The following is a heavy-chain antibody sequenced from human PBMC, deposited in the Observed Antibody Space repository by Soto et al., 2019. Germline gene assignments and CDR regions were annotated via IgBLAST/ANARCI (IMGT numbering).Heavy chain of an antibody. CDR1: GGTFSSYA. V-gene: IGHV1-69*13. CDR2: IIPIFGTA. CDR3: ARGIAAYGFWDWAFDY. J-gene: IGHJ4*02. D-gene: IGHD6-13*01. Sequence: SVKVSCKASGGTFSSYAISWVRQAPGQGLEWMGGIIPIFGTANYAQKFQGRVTITADESTSTAYMELSSLRSEDTAVYYCARGIAAYGFWDWAFDYWGQGTLVTVSS.